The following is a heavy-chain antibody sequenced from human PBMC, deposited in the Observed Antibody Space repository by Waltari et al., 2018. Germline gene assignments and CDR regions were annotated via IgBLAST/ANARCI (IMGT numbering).Heavy chain of an antibody. CDR2: VVPEDGET. V-gene: IGHV1-24*01. J-gene: IGHJ6*02. CDR1: GYTLTELS. CDR3: ATDGVRGVPPGGMDV. Sequence: QVQLVQSGAEVKKPGASVKVSCKVSGYTLTELSMHWVRQAPGKGLEWLGGVVPEDGETTYAQKFQGRVTMTEDTSTDTAYMELSSLRSEDTAVYYCATDGVRGVPPGGMDVWGQGTTVTVSS. D-gene: IGHD3-10*01.